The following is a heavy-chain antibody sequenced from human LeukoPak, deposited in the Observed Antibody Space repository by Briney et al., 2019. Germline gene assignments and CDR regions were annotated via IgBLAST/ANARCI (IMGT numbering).Heavy chain of an antibody. CDR2: ISSSGSTI. V-gene: IGHV3-48*01. CDR3: ARRQGSYFDTSGYYYG. Sequence: GGSLRLSCAASGFTFSSYSMNWVRQAPGKGLEWISYISSSGSTINYADSVKGRFTIPRDSAKNSLYLQMNSLRAEDTAVYYCARRQGSYFDTSGYYYGWGQGTLVTVSS. J-gene: IGHJ4*02. CDR1: GFTFSSYS. D-gene: IGHD3-22*01.